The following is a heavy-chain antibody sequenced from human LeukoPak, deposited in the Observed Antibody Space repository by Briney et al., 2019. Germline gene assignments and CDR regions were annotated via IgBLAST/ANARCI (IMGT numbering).Heavy chain of an antibody. CDR1: GFTFSSYA. D-gene: IGHD2-2*01. Sequence: GGSLRLSCAASGFTFSSYAMSWVRQAPGRGLEWVSTISYSGDNTYYADSVKGRFTISRDNSKNTLYLQMNSLRAEDTAIYYCAKFAHSQYARGDYWGQGTLVTVSS. CDR2: ISYSGDNT. V-gene: IGHV3-23*01. CDR3: AKFAHSQYARGDY. J-gene: IGHJ4*02.